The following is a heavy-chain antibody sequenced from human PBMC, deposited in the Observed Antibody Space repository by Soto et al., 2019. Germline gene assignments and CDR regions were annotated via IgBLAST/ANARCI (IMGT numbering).Heavy chain of an antibody. V-gene: IGHV3-7*01. CDR3: AREIIAGLDP. CDR2: IKQDGSEK. Sequence: GGSLRLSCATSGFTFSSYWMSWVRQAPGKGLEWVADIKQDGSEKYYVDSVKGRFTISRDNAKNSLYLRMSSLRAEDTAVYYCAREIIAGLDPWGQGTLVTVSS. CDR1: GFTFSSYW. J-gene: IGHJ5*02. D-gene: IGHD6-13*01.